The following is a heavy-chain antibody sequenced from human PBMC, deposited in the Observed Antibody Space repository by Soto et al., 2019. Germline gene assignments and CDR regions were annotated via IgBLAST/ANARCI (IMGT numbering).Heavy chain of an antibody. CDR3: ARVGELLWFGEYSYGFDP. CDR1: GGSISSGGYY. V-gene: IGHV4-31*03. Sequence: SSETLSLTCTVSGGSISSGGYYWSWIRQHPGKGLEWIGYIYYSGSTYYNPSLKSRVTISVDTSKNQFSLKLSSVTAADTAVYYCARVGELLWFGEYSYGFDPWGQGTLVTV. D-gene: IGHD3-10*01. CDR2: IYYSGST. J-gene: IGHJ5*02.